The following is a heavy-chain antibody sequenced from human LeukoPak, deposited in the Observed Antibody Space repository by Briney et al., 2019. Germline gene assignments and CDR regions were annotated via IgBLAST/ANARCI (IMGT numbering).Heavy chain of an antibody. Sequence: SETLSLTCAVHGGSFSGYYWSWIRQPPGKGLEWIGEINHSGSTNYNPSLKSRVTISVDTSKNQFSLKLSSVTAADTAVYYCARVGYYGSGSRDYWGQGTLVTVSS. J-gene: IGHJ4*02. CDR3: ARVGYYGSGSRDY. CDR1: GGSFSGYY. D-gene: IGHD3-10*01. V-gene: IGHV4-34*01. CDR2: INHSGST.